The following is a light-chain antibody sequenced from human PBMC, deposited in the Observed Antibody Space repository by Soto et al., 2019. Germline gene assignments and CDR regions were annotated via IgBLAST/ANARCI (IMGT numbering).Light chain of an antibody. Sequence: IVLTQSPGTLSVSPGERATLSCRASQSVISNLAWYQQTPGQAPRLLMYAASSRATGVPARFSGSGSETEFTLTISSLQSEDFAVYHCQQYHIWPPTFGQGTKVDIK. CDR3: QQYHIWPPT. J-gene: IGKJ1*01. CDR1: QSVISN. V-gene: IGKV3-15*01. CDR2: AAS.